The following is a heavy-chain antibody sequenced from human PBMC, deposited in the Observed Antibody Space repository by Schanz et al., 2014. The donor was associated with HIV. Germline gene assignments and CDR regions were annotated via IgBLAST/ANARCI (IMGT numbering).Heavy chain of an antibody. J-gene: IGHJ4*02. CDR2: IIPMFRPA. CDR1: GYVFPDYG. D-gene: IGHD1-26*01. V-gene: IGHV1-69*01. CDR3: ARGGYSAFQSIDY. Sequence: QVQLIQSGPEVKQPGASVKVSCEASGYVFPDYGISWVRQAPGQGLEWMGGIIPMFRPANYAQRFQGRVTISADESMTTAYMELSSLRSDDTAVYYCARGGYSAFQSIDYWGKGTLVTVSS.